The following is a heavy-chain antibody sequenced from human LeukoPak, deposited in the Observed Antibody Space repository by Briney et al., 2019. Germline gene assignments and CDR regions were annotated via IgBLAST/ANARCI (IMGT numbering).Heavy chain of an antibody. Sequence: ASVKVSCKASGYTLTSYGISWVRQAPGQGLEWMGWISAYNGNTNYAQKLQGRVTMTTDTSTSTAYMELRSLRSDDTAVYYCARGRYDFWSGYQGDAFDIWGQGTMVTVSS. CDR1: GYTLTSYG. CDR3: ARGRYDFWSGYQGDAFDI. D-gene: IGHD3-3*01. J-gene: IGHJ3*02. V-gene: IGHV1-18*01. CDR2: ISAYNGNT.